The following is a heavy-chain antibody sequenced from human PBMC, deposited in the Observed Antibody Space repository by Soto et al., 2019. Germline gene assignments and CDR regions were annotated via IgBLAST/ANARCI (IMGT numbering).Heavy chain of an antibody. V-gene: IGHV3-7*01. J-gene: IGHJ6*02. Sequence: XGSLGLTFAASGFTGSSYCVSWVRQAPGKGLDWVANIKQDGSEKYYVDSVKGRFTISRDNAKNSLYLQMNSLRAEDTAVYYCASLPMIVASYYYYGMDVWGQGTTVTVS. CDR2: IKQDGSEK. CDR3: ASLPMIVASYYYYGMDV. CDR1: GFTGSSYC. D-gene: IGHD3-22*01.